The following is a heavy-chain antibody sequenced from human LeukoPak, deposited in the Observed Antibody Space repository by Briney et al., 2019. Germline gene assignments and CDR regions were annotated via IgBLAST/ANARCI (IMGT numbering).Heavy chain of an antibody. CDR3: ARGGVTTNFGYYYYMDV. J-gene: IGHJ6*03. Sequence: GVSVKDSCKASGYTFTSYVRNWVRQTTDWGREWMGWMNQHRGKTGYAQKFQGRVTMTRNNSISTAYMELSSLRSEDTAVYYCARGGVTTNFGYYYYMDVWGKGTTVTVSS. CDR2: MNQHRGKT. CDR1: GYTFTSYV. V-gene: IGHV1-8*01. D-gene: IGHD4-17*01.